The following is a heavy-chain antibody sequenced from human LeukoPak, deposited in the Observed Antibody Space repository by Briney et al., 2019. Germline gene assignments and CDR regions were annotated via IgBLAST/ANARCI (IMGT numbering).Heavy chain of an antibody. D-gene: IGHD3-22*01. CDR2: IDTNTGNP. J-gene: IGHJ4*02. CDR1: GYTFTNYT. CDR3: TRGRDTTGYFVY. V-gene: IGHV7-4-1*02. Sequence: ASVKVSCKASGYTFTNYTIKGVRLAPGQGREWMGWIDTNTGNPTYAQGFAGRFVFSLDTSVTTTYLQISSLRAEDTAVYYCTRGRDTTGYFVYWGQGTLVSVSS.